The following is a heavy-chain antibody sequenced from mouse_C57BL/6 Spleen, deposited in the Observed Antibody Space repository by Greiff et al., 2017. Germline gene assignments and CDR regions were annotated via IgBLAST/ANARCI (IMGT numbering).Heavy chain of an antibody. J-gene: IGHJ2*01. CDR2: IYPRSGNT. CDR3: ARGPKDY. V-gene: IGHV1-81*01. Sequence: VKLVESGAELARPGASVKLSCKASGYTFTSYGISWVKQRTGQGLEWIGEIYPRSGNTYYNVKFKGKATLTADKSSSTAYMELRSLTSEDSAVYFCARGPKDYWGQGTTLTVSS. CDR1: GYTFTSYG.